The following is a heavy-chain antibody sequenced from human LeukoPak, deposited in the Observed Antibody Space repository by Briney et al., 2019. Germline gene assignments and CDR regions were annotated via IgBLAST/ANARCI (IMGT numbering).Heavy chain of an antibody. J-gene: IGHJ4*02. Sequence: QPGGSLRLSCAASGFTFSSYGMHWVRQAPGKGLEWVAFIRYDGTNKYYAESVKGRFTISRDNSKNTLYVQMNSLRAEDTAVYYCAKIGSIAVAGTGDYWGQGTLVTVSS. CDR2: IRYDGTNK. CDR1: GFTFSSYG. D-gene: IGHD6-19*01. V-gene: IGHV3-30*02. CDR3: AKIGSIAVAGTGDY.